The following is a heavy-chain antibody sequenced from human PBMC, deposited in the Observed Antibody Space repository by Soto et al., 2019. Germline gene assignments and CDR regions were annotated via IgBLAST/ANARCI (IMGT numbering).Heavy chain of an antibody. J-gene: IGHJ5*02. V-gene: IGHV4-59*01. D-gene: IGHD6-13*01. Sequence: SETLSLTCTVSGGSISSYYWSWIRQPPGKGLEWIGYIYYSGSTNYNPSLKSRVTISVDTSKNQFSLKLSSVTAADTAVYYCARAGTVGYKPNRRINWFDPWGQGTLVTVSS. CDR3: ARAGTVGYKPNRRINWFDP. CDR1: GGSISSYY. CDR2: IYYSGST.